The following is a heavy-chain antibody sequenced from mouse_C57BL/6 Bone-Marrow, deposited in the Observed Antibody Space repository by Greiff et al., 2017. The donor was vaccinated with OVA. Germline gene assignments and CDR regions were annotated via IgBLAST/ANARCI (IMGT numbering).Heavy chain of an antibody. CDR1: GFTFSSYG. CDR2: ISSGGSYT. Sequence: EVLLVEPGGDLVKPGGSLKLSCAASGFTFSSYGMPWVRQTPDQRLEWVATISSGGSYTYYPDSVKGRFTISRDNAKNTLYLQISSLKSEDTAMYYCARRDYGFDYWGQGTTLTVSS. CDR3: ARRDYGFDY. V-gene: IGHV5-6*01. J-gene: IGHJ2*01. D-gene: IGHD2-4*01.